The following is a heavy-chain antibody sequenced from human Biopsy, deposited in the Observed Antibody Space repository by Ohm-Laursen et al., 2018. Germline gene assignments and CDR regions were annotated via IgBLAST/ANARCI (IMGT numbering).Heavy chain of an antibody. Sequence: VKISCKASGGTFTNYAISWVRQAHGQGLEWMGGIIPIFGTANYAQKFQGRVTITADESTSTAYMELSSLRSDDTAVYYCARDALGGGSYRFFYWGQGSLVTVSS. CDR3: ARDALGGGSYRFFY. D-gene: IGHD1-26*01. J-gene: IGHJ4*02. CDR1: GGTFTNYA. V-gene: IGHV1-69*13. CDR2: IIPIFGTA.